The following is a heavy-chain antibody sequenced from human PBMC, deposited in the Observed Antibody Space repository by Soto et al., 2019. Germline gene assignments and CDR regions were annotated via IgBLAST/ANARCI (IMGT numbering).Heavy chain of an antibody. CDR2: INSDGSNT. J-gene: IGHJ4*02. V-gene: IGHV3-74*01. Sequence: EVQLVESGGGLVQPGGSLRLSCAASGFTFSSFWMHWVRQAPGEGLVWVSRINSDGSNTNYADSVKGRFTISRDNAKNTLYLQMNSLRAEVTAVYYCARGGVPAAMSYWGQGTLVTVSS. CDR3: ARGGVPAAMSY. D-gene: IGHD2-2*01. CDR1: GFTFSSFW.